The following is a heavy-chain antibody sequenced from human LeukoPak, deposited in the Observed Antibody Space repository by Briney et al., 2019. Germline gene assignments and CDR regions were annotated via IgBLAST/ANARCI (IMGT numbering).Heavy chain of an antibody. CDR2: IYPGDSDT. V-gene: IGHV5-51*01. Sequence: GESLKISCKGSGYIFTSYWIGWVRQLPGKGLEWMGIIYPGDSDTRYSPSFQGQVTISADKSISTAYLQWSSLKASDTAMYYCARHKGQYSSSWYGAFDIWGQGTMVTVSS. CDR1: GYIFTSYW. D-gene: IGHD6-13*01. J-gene: IGHJ3*02. CDR3: ARHKGQYSSSWYGAFDI.